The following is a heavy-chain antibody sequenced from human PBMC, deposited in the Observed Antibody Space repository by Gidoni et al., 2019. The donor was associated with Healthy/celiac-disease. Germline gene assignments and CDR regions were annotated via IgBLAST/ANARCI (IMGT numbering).Heavy chain of an antibody. CDR2: ISWNSGSI. D-gene: IGHD1-1*01. Sequence: EVQLVASVGGLVPPGRSLRLSCSASGFTFDVYAMPWVRQAPGKGLEWVSGISWNSGSIGYADSVKGRFTISRDNAKNSLYLQMNSLRAEDTALYYCAKDDWNDVGYYGMDVWGQGTTVTVSS. CDR3: AKDDWNDVGYYGMDV. V-gene: IGHV3-9*01. J-gene: IGHJ6*02. CDR1: GFTFDVYA.